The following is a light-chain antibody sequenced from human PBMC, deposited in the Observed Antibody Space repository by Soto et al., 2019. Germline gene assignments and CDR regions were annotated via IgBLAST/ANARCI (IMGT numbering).Light chain of an antibody. CDR3: QQCGGSPRFS. CDR1: QSGTSSC. CDR2: TTS. J-gene: IGKJ3*01. Sequence: ELVLTQSPGTLSLSPGERATLSCTASQSGTSSCLAWYQRKPGQAPRLLIHTTSIRSTDIPARFSGSGSGTDFTLTIRRRQPEDSAVYYCQQCGGSPRFSFGPGTRVDI. V-gene: IGKV3-20*01.